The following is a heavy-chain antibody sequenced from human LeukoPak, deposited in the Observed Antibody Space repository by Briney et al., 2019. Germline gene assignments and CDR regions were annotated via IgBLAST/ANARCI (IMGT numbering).Heavy chain of an antibody. V-gene: IGHV3-21*01. J-gene: IGHJ6*02. D-gene: IGHD5-24*01. CDR1: GFTFSSYS. CDR3: TRSSNGYNSDYGMDV. Sequence: GGSLRLSCAASGFTFSSYSMNWVRQAPGKGLEWVSSISSSSSYIYYADSVKGRFTISRDNAKNSLYLQMNSLRAEDTAVYYCTRSSNGYNSDYGMDVWGQGTRSPSP. CDR2: ISSSSSYI.